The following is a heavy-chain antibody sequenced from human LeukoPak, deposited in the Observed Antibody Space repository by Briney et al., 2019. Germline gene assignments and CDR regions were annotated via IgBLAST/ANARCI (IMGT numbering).Heavy chain of an antibody. Sequence: PSETLSLTCTVSGGSISSGDYYWSWIRQPPGKGLEWIGYIYYSGSTYYNPSLKSRVTISVDTSKNQFSLKLSSVTAADTAVYYCARASGFLEWLGQGWFDPWGQGTLVTVSS. D-gene: IGHD3-3*01. V-gene: IGHV4-30-4*08. J-gene: IGHJ5*02. CDR2: IYYSGST. CDR3: ARASGFLEWLGQGWFDP. CDR1: GGSISSGDYY.